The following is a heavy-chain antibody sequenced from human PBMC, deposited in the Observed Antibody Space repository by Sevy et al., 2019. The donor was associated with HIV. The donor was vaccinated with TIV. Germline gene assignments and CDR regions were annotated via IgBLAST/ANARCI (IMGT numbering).Heavy chain of an antibody. V-gene: IGHV3-49*03. D-gene: IGHD2-21*01. CDR3: TRVQGTISAYFYFGMDV. CDR2: IRSKTYGGTT. CDR1: GFTFGDYA. J-gene: IGHJ6*02. Sequence: GGSLRLSCTGSGFTFGDYAVSWLRQAPGKGREGVGFIRSKTYGGTTEYAASVKGRFTISREESKSIAYLQMNSLKTEDTAVYYCTRVQGTISAYFYFGMDVWGQGTTVTVSS.